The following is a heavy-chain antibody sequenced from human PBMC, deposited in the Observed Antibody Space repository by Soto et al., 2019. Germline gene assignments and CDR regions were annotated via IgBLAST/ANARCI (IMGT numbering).Heavy chain of an antibody. V-gene: IGHV3-23*01. CDR1: GFTFGNYA. D-gene: IGHD7-27*01. CDR2: ISGGGDAT. CDR3: AKKSLGSITLPALYYFDY. Sequence: EVQLLESGGGLVQPGGSLRLSCAASGFTFGNYAFSWVRQAPGKGLEWVSVISGGGDATYYPDSVKGRLTTSRDNSKNTVYLPMNSLRAEDTAVYYCAKKSLGSITLPALYYFDYWGQGTLVTVSS. J-gene: IGHJ4*02.